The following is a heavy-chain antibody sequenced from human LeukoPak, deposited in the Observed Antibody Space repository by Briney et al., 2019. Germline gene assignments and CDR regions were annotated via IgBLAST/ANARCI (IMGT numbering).Heavy chain of an antibody. CDR2: IIPIFGTA. Sequence: ASVKVSCKASGYTFTSYGISWVRQAPGQGLEWMGGIIPIFGTANYAQKFQGRVTITADESTGTAYMELSSLRSEDTAVYYCAKESVVGVTSYWGQGTLVTVSS. J-gene: IGHJ4*02. V-gene: IGHV1-69*13. CDR3: AKESVVGVTSY. D-gene: IGHD2-15*01. CDR1: GYTFTSYG.